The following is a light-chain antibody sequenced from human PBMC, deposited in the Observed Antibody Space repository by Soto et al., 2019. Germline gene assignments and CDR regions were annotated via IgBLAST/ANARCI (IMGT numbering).Light chain of an antibody. Sequence: DIVMTQSPDSLAVSLGERATINFKSNQSVLYSSNNNNSLAWYQQKPGQPPKLLINWATTRESVAPGRVSGSGSGTDFTLTISSLQAEDVALYYGQQYDSTTPTFGQGTKVKIK. CDR2: WAT. J-gene: IGKJ1*01. CDR3: QQYDSTTPT. V-gene: IGKV4-1*01. CDR1: QSVLYSSNNNNS.